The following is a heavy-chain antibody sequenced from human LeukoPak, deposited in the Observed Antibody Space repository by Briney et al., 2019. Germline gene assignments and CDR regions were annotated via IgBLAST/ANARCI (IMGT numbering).Heavy chain of an antibody. CDR2: IWYDGSNK. CDR3: AKDTDSGYDYVFDY. D-gene: IGHD5-12*01. J-gene: IGHJ4*02. CDR1: GFTFSSYG. V-gene: IGHV3-33*06. Sequence: PGGSLRLSCAASGFTFSSYGMHWVRQAPGKGLEWVAVIWYDGSNKYYADSVKGRFTISRDNSKNTLYLQMNSLRAEDTAVYYCAKDTDSGYDYVFDYWGQGTLATVSS.